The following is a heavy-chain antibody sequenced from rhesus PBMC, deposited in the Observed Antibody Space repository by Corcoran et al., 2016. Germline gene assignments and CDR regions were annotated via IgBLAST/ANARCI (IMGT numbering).Heavy chain of an antibody. CDR1: GGSISGYYY. CDR3: ARATPYYYDSGPRFDV. V-gene: IGHV4-73*01. J-gene: IGHJ5-1*01. Sequence: QVQLQQWGEGLVKPSETLSLTCAVYGGSISGYYYWSWIRQLPGKGLELIGYIYGNSASTNYNPTHKNRVTISKDTSKHQFSVNLSSVTATDTAVYYCARATPYYYDSGPRFDVWGPGVLVTVSS. CDR2: IYGNSAST. D-gene: IGHD3-28*01.